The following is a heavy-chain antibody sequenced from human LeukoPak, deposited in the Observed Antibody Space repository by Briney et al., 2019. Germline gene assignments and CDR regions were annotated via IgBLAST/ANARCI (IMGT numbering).Heavy chain of an antibody. Sequence: PSETLSLTCTLSGGSIHSYLWRWIRQPPGKGLEYIGYIYYSGSTNCNPSLKSRVTMSVDTSKNQFSLKLNSVTAADATVYYCARYGIQPYHFDYWGQGTQVTVSS. D-gene: IGHD1-1*01. CDR2: IYYSGST. CDR3: ARYGIQPYHFDY. CDR1: GGSIHSYL. J-gene: IGHJ4*02. V-gene: IGHV4-59*08.